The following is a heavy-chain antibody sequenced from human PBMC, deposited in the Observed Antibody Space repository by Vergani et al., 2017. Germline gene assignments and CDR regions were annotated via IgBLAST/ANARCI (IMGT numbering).Heavy chain of an antibody. CDR1: GFTFSDYY. Sequence: QVQLVESGRGLVKPGGSLRLSCGALGFTFSDYYMSWIRQAPGKGLEWVSYISRSGSTIYYADSVKGRFTNSRDNAKRSLYLQMNSLRAEDTAVYYCARDQCGGDCYPYYNYGVDVWGQGTTVTVSS. V-gene: IGHV3-11*04. CDR3: ARDQCGGDCYPYYNYGVDV. D-gene: IGHD2-21*02. J-gene: IGHJ6*02. CDR2: ISRSGSTI.